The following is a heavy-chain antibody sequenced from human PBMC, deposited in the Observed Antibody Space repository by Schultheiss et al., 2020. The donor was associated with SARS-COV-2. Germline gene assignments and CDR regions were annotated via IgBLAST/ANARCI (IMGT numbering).Heavy chain of an antibody. CDR1: GFTFSSYW. CDR2: ISYDGSNK. Sequence: GGSLRLSCAASGFTFSSYWMSWVRQAPGKGLEWVAVISYDGSNKYYADSVKGRFTISRDNSKNTLYLQMNSLRAEDTAVYYCAKEGDRTVAGPNWFDPWGQGTLVTVSS. D-gene: IGHD6-19*01. V-gene: IGHV3-30*18. CDR3: AKEGDRTVAGPNWFDP. J-gene: IGHJ5*02.